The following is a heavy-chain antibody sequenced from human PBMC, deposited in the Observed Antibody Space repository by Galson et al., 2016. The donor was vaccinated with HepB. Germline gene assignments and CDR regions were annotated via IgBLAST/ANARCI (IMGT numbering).Heavy chain of an antibody. J-gene: IGHJ4*02. Sequence: SLRLSCAASGFTFSSHAMHWVRQAPGKGLECVSTISDNGGRTYYANSVKGRFTISRDNSKNTLYLQMGSLRADDMAVYYCARGRGGATQRYLDYWGQGTLVTVSS. CDR1: GFTFSSHA. CDR2: ISDNGGRT. D-gene: IGHD4/OR15-4a*01. V-gene: IGHV3-64*01. CDR3: ARGRGGATQRYLDY.